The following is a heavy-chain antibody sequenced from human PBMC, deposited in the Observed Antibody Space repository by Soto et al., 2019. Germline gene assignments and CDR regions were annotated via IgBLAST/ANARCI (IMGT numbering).Heavy chain of an antibody. D-gene: IGHD6-19*01. J-gene: IGHJ4*02. CDR3: AGRIAVAGTLAY. CDR1: GVTFSSYA. V-gene: IGHV3-23*01. CDR2: ISGSGGST. Sequence: SLRLSCAASGVTFSSYAMSWVRQAPGKGLEWVSAISGSGGSTFYAGSVKGRFTISRDNSKNTLFLQMNSLRSEDTAVYYCAGRIAVAGTLAYWGQGTLVTVSS.